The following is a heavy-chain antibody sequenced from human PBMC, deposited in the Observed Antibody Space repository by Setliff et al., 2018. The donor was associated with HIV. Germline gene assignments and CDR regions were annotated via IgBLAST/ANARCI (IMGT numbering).Heavy chain of an antibody. V-gene: IGHV4-59*12. CDR3: ARDAPTVYANGWFDP. D-gene: IGHD2-8*01. J-gene: IGHJ5*02. Sequence: PSETLSLTCTVSGASISTYWWTWMRQPPGKELEYLGSIYYSGSTNYNPSLKRRVTISVDTSKNQFSLKLSSVTAADTAVYYCARDAPTVYANGWFDPWGQGTLVTVS. CDR1: GASISTYW. CDR2: IYYSGST.